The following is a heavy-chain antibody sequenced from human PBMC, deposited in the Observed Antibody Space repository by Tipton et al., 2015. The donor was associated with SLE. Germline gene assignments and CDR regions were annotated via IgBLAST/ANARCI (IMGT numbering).Heavy chain of an antibody. J-gene: IGHJ4*02. V-gene: IGHV1-18*01. CDR3: ARVRVDTAMGVFDF. Sequence: QLVQSGAEVKKPGASVKVSCKASGYTFTSYGISWVRQAPGQGLEWMGWISTYDGNTNYAQNLQGRVTMTTDTSTSTAYMEMRSLRSDDTAVYYCARVRVDTAMGVFDFWGQGTLVTVSS. D-gene: IGHD5-18*01. CDR1: GYTFTSYG. CDR2: ISTYDGNT.